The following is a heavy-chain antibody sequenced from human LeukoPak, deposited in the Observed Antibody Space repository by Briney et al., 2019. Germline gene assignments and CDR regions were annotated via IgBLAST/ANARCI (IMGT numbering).Heavy chain of an antibody. CDR2: ISGSGGST. D-gene: IGHD2-15*01. V-gene: IGHV3-23*01. CDR3: AKDVIVVVAANNWFDP. J-gene: IGHJ5*02. CDR1: GFTFSSYA. Sequence: GGSLRLSCAASGFTFSSYAMSWVRQAPGKGLEWVSAISGSGGSTYHADSVKGRFTISRDNSKNTLYLQMNSLRAEDTAVYYCAKDVIVVVAANNWFDPWGQGTLVAVSS.